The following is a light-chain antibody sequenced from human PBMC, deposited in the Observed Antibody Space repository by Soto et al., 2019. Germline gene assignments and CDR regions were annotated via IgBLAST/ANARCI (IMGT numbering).Light chain of an antibody. CDR2: MAS. J-gene: IGKJ1*01. CDR1: QSISSW. Sequence: DIQMTQSPSTLAASVGDRVTITCRASQSISSWLAWYQQKPGKAPKLLIYMASSLESGVPSRFGGSGSGTEFTLIISSLQPDDFATYYCQQYDTYSTFGQGTKVEI. V-gene: IGKV1-5*03. CDR3: QQYDTYST.